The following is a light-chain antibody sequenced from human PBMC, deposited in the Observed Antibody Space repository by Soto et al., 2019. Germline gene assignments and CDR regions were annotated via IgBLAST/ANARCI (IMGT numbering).Light chain of an antibody. J-gene: IGLJ2*01. Sequence: QSVLTQPPSVSAAPGQTVTISCSGSSSNIGNNYVSWYQQLPGTAPKLLIYENNKRPSGIPDRFSGSKSGTSATLCITGLQTGDEADYYCGTWDSSLSADVVFGGGTKLTVL. CDR2: ENN. CDR1: SSNIGNNY. CDR3: GTWDSSLSADVV. V-gene: IGLV1-51*02.